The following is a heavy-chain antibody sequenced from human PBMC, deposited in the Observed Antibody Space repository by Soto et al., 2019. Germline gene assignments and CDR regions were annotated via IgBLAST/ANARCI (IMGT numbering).Heavy chain of an antibody. CDR1: GFTFSNYA. Sequence: EVQLLESGGGLVQPGGSLRLSCAASGFTFSNYAMTWVRQAPGKGLEWVSLISGSGDGTYYADSVTGRFTISRDNSKNTLNLQMNSLRAEDTAVYYCAKGRTKGHDYLWGSYRYFPLDYWGQGTLVTVSS. D-gene: IGHD3-16*02. CDR3: AKGRTKGHDYLWGSYRYFPLDY. V-gene: IGHV3-23*01. J-gene: IGHJ4*02. CDR2: ISGSGDGT.